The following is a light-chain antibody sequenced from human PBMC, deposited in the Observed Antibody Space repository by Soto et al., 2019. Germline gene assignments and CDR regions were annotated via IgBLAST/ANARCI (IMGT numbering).Light chain of an antibody. V-gene: IGKV1-9*01. Sequence: GESVTITCRASQVISTSLAWYQVKPGKAPTLLIYATSTLESGVPSRFSATVSGTEFSLTITSLQPEDFATYYCQQYNSYSWTFGQGTKVGI. CDR3: QQYNSYSWT. CDR1: QVISTS. CDR2: ATS. J-gene: IGKJ1*01.